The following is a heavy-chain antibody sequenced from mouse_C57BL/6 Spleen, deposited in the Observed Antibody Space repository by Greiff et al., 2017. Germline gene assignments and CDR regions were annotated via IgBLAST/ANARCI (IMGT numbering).Heavy chain of an antibody. Sequence: QVQLKQPGAELVKPGASVKMSCKASGYTFTSYWITWVKQRPGQGLEWIGDIYPGSGSTNYNEKFKSKATLTVDTSSSTAYMQRSSLTSEDSAVCYCAREVITTVVGDDMDYWGQGTTVTVSS. CDR3: AREVITTVVGDDMDY. CDR2: IYPGSGST. CDR1: GYTFTSYW. V-gene: IGHV1-55*01. J-gene: IGHJ4*01. D-gene: IGHD1-1*01.